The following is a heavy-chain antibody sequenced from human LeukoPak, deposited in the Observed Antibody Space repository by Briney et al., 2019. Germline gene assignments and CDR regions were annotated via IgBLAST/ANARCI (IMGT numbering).Heavy chain of an antibody. CDR1: GYSISSGYY. D-gene: IGHD2-15*01. CDR2: IYHSGST. CDR3: ASVVSDPKGDYYFDY. J-gene: IGHJ4*02. Sequence: SETLSLTCAVSGYSISSGYYWGWIRQPPGKGLEWIGSIYHSGSTYYNPSLKSRVTISVDTSKNQFSLKLSSVTAADTAVYYCASVVSDPKGDYYFDYWGQGTLVTVSS. V-gene: IGHV4-38-2*01.